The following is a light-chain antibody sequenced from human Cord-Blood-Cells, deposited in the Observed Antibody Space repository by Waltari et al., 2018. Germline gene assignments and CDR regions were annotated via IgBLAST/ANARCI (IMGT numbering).Light chain of an antibody. CDR3: SSYTSSSTLV. V-gene: IGLV2-14*01. Sequence: QSALTQPASVSGSPGQSITIPCTGTRSDVGGYNHVPWYQQHPGKAPKLMIYDVSNRPSGVSNRFSGSKSGNTASLTISGLQAEDEADYYCSSYTSSSTLVFGGGTKLTVL. J-gene: IGLJ2*01. CDR2: DVS. CDR1: RSDVGGYNH.